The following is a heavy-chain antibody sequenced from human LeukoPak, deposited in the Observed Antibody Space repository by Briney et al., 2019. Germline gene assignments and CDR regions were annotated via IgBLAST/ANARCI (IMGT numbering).Heavy chain of an antibody. V-gene: IGHV3-23*01. CDR3: AKVVGSLFHSSSWYEDDY. Sequence: PGGSLRLSCAASGFTFSSYGMSWVRQAPGKGLEWVSAISGSGGSTYYADSVKGRFTISRDNSKNTLYLQMNSLRAEDTAVYYCAKVVGSLFHSSSWYEDDYWGQGTLVTVSS. J-gene: IGHJ4*02. CDR1: GFTFSSYG. CDR2: ISGSGGST. D-gene: IGHD6-13*01.